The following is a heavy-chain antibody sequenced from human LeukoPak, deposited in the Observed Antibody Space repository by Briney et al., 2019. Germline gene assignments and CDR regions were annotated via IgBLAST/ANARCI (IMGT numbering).Heavy chain of an antibody. CDR3: ATESTMVRATGAY. Sequence: ASVKVSCKASGYTFTSYDINWVRQATGQGLEWMGWMNPNSGNTDYAQKFQGRVTMTRNTSISTAYMELSSLRSEDTAVYYCATESTMVRATGAYWGQGALVTVSS. D-gene: IGHD3-10*01. J-gene: IGHJ4*02. V-gene: IGHV1-8*01. CDR2: MNPNSGNT. CDR1: GYTFTSYD.